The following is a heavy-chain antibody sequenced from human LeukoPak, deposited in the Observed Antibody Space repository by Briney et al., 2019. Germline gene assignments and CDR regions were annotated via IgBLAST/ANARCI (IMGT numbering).Heavy chain of an antibody. CDR1: GFTFSSYA. CDR2: ISYDGSNK. Sequence: GRSLRLSCAASGFTFSSYAMHWVRQAPGKGLEWVAVISYDGSNKYYADSVKGRFTISRDNSKNTLYLQMNSLRAEDTAVYYCAGDPSPKYGDHDAFDIWGQGTMVTVSS. V-gene: IGHV3-30*04. CDR3: AGDPSPKYGDHDAFDI. J-gene: IGHJ3*02. D-gene: IGHD4-17*01.